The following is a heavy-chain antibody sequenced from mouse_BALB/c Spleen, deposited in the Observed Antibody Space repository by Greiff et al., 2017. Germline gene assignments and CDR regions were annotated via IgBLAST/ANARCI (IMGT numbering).Heavy chain of an antibody. CDR1: GFTFSDYG. V-gene: IGHV5-15*02. CDR2: ISNLAYSI. Sequence: EVQRVESGGGLVQPGGSRKLSCAASGFTFSDYGMAWVRQAPGKGPEWVAFISNLAYSIYYADTVTGRFTISRENAKNTLYLEMSSLRSEDTAMYYCARDLDGYPFAYWGQGTLVTVSA. D-gene: IGHD2-3*01. J-gene: IGHJ3*01. CDR3: ARDLDGYPFAY.